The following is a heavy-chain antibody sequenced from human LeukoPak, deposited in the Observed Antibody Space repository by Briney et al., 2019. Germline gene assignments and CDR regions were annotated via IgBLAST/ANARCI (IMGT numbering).Heavy chain of an antibody. CDR2: IYYSGST. J-gene: IGHJ4*02. CDR3: ARMDREGYNKRTFDY. D-gene: IGHD5-24*01. CDR1: GGSISSYY. Sequence: SGPTLVKPSETLSLTCTVSGGSISSYYWSWIRQPPGKGLEWIGYIYYSGSTNYNPPLKNRVTISVDTSKNQFSLKLISVTAADTAVYYCARMDREGYNKRTFDYWGQGTLVTVSS. V-gene: IGHV4-59*01.